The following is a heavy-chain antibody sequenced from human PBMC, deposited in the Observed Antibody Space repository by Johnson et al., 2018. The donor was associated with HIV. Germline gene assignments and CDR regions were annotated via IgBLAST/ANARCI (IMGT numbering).Heavy chain of an antibody. CDR2: ISGSGGST. J-gene: IGHJ3*02. CDR1: GFTFSSYA. V-gene: IGHV3-23*04. CDR3: GRGHCSGAVWLDDGFDI. Sequence: VQLVESGGGLVQPGGSLRLSCAASGFTFSSYAMSWVRQAPGKGLEWVSAISGSGGSTYYADSVKGRFTISRDNSKNTLYVQMNSLRREDTAVSCCGRGHCSGAVWLDDGFDIWGQGTMVTVSS. D-gene: IGHD2-15*01.